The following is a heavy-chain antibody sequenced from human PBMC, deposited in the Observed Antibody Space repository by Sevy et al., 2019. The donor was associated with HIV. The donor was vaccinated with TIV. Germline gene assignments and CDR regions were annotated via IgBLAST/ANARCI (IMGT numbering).Heavy chain of an antibody. CDR2: ISSSSSTI. J-gene: IGHJ4*02. Sequence: GGSLRLSCAASGFTFSSYIMNWVRQAPGKGLEWVSYISSSSSTIYYADSVKGRFTISRDNAKNSLYLQMNSLRAEDTAVYYCARDSLSWIQSFDYWGQGTLVTVSS. CDR3: ARDSLSWIQSFDY. D-gene: IGHD5-18*01. V-gene: IGHV3-48*01. CDR1: GFTFSSYI.